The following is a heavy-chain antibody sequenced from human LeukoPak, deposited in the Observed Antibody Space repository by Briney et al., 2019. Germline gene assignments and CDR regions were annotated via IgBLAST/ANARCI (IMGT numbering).Heavy chain of an antibody. D-gene: IGHD1-14*01. CDR3: ASQDRAQGQPFFQR. CDR1: GGSVNSGTYY. CDR2: IYYSGSA. Sequence: SETLSLTCTVSGGSVNSGTYYWSWIRQPPGKGLEWIGNIYYSGSAYYNPSLKSRVTMSVDTSKNQFSLKLSSVTAADTAVYYCASQDRAQGQPFFQRWGQGTLVTVSS. J-gene: IGHJ1*01. V-gene: IGHV4-39*07.